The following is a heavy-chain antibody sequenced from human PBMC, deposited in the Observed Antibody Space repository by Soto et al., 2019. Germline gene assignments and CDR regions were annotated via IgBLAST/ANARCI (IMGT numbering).Heavy chain of an antibody. D-gene: IGHD3-22*01. J-gene: IGHJ4*02. Sequence: WGSLRLSCAASGFTFISYAMSWFGHAPGKGLEWVSAISGSGGSTYYADSVKGRFTISRDNSKNTLYLQMNSLRAEDTAVYYCANPRIYDSGYWGQGTLVTVSS. CDR2: ISGSGGST. CDR3: ANPRIYDSGY. CDR1: GFTFISYA. V-gene: IGHV3-23*01.